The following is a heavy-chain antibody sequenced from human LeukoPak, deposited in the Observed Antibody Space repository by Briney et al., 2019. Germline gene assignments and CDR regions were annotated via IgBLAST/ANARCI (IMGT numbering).Heavy chain of an antibody. J-gene: IGHJ6*03. CDR3: ARDYDSSGYYSYYYYMDV. CDR1: GYTFTSYY. CDR2: INPSGGST. D-gene: IGHD3-22*01. Sequence: ASVKVSCKASGYTFTSYYMHWVRQAPGQGLEWMGLINPSGGSTSYAQKLQGRVTMTRDTSTSTVYMELSSLRSEDTAVYYCARDYDSSGYYSYYYYMDVWGKGTTVTVSS. V-gene: IGHV1-46*04.